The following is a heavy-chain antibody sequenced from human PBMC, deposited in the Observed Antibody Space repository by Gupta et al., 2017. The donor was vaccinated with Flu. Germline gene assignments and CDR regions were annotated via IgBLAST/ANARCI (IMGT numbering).Heavy chain of an antibody. D-gene: IGHD3-22*01. CDR3: ARGSPHRYLYDSRGYWGYNFDS. Sequence: QVQLLQSRTEVKKPGASVKVYCRASGYTFTNYAITWVRRAPGQGLEWMGWISGYNGHTKYAQRLQGRVTVTIDTSTSTAYMELRNLRPDDTAVYYCARGSPHRYLYDSRGYWGYNFDSWGQGTLVTVSS. CDR2: ISGYNGHT. V-gene: IGHV1-18*01. CDR1: GYTFTNYA. J-gene: IGHJ4*02.